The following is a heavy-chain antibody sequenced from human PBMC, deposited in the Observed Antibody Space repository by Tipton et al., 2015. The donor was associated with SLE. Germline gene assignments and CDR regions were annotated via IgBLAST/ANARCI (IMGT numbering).Heavy chain of an antibody. CDR1: GYTFTGYY. CDR2: INPNSGGT. CDR3: ARREDYYDSSGAFDI. J-gene: IGHJ3*02. Sequence: QLVQSGPEVKKPGASVKVSCKASGYTFTGYYMHWVRQAPGQGLEWMGWINPNSGGTNYAQKFQGRVTMTRDTSISTAYMELSRLRSDDTAVYYCARREDYYDSSGAFDIWGQGTMVTVSS. D-gene: IGHD3-22*01. V-gene: IGHV1-2*02.